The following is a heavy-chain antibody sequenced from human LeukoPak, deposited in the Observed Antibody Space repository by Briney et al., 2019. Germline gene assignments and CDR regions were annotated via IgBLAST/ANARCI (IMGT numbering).Heavy chain of an antibody. CDR1: GGSISSYY. CDR3: ARGAFGVLLSAFDI. J-gene: IGHJ3*02. V-gene: IGHV4-59*08. Sequence: SETLSLTCTVSGGSISSYYWSWIRQPPEKGLDWIGSIYHSGSTYSNPSLKSRVIISVDTSKNQFSLKLSPVTAADTAVYWCARGAFGVLLSAFDIWGQGTMVTVSS. D-gene: IGHD3-3*01. CDR2: IYHSGST.